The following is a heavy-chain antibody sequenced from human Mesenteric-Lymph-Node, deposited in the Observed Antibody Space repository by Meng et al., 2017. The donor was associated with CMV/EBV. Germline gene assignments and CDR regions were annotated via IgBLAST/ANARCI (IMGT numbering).Heavy chain of an antibody. CDR3: ARRSVVVAAAQDAFDI. CDR1: GGSISTYY. Sequence: ESLKISCTVSGGSISTYYWNWIRQPPGKGLEWIGYIYYTGSTRYNPSLKSRVTISVDTSKNQFSLKLNSVTAADTAVYYCARRSVVVAAAQDAFDIWGQGTMVTVSS. D-gene: IGHD2-2*01. V-gene: IGHV4-59*01. CDR2: IYYTGST. J-gene: IGHJ3*02.